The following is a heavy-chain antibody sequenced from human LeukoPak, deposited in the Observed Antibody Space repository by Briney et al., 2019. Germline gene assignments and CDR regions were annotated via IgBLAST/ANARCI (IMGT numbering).Heavy chain of an antibody. CDR1: GYTFTDYY. J-gene: IGHJ5*02. Sequence: ASVKVSCRASGYTFTDYYIHWVRQAPGQGLEWMGWINLNSGDTYYAQNFQDRVTMTGDTSISTAYLELSSLRSDDTAVFYCARSYFDVLTNYYMWLAPWGQGTLVTVSS. V-gene: IGHV1-2*02. CDR3: ARSYFDVLTNYYMWLAP. CDR2: INLNSGDT. D-gene: IGHD3-9*01.